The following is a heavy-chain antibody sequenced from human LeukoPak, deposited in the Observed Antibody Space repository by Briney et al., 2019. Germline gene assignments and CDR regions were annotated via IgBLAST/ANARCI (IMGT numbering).Heavy chain of an antibody. CDR2: IYTSGST. CDR3: ARAHEIGSSSGRVDS. CDR1: GGSISNYY. J-gene: IGHJ5*01. V-gene: IGHV4-4*08. D-gene: IGHD6-6*01. Sequence: PSETLSLTCTVTGGSISNYYWSWIRQPPGKGLEWIGYIYTSGSTNCNPSLKSRVTMSVDTSKNQFSLKLSSVTAADTAVYHCARAHEIGSSSGRVDSWGQGTLVTVSS.